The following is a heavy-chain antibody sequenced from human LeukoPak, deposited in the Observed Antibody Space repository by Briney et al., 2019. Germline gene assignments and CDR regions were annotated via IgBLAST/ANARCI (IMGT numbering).Heavy chain of an antibody. Sequence: GGSLRLSCAAPGFTFSSHGMNWVRQAPGKGLEWVSGISPNGVITYYADSVKGRFTISRDNSKGTVYLQMNSLRPEDTAVYYCAKDDAWLQYGNWGRGTLVTVSS. V-gene: IGHV3-23*01. D-gene: IGHD5-24*01. CDR1: GFTFSSHG. CDR2: ISPNGVIT. CDR3: AKDDAWLQYGN. J-gene: IGHJ4*02.